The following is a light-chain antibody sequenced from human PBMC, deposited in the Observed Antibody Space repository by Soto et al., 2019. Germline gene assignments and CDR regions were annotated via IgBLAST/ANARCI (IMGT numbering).Light chain of an antibody. CDR2: AAS. J-gene: IGKJ1*01. Sequence: AIRMTQSPSSFSASTGDRVTITCRASQGISSYLAWYQQKPGKAHKFLIYAASTLQSGVPSRFSGSGSGTDFTLTISCLQSEDFATYYCQQYYSYPPWTFGQGTKVEIK. V-gene: IGKV1-8*01. CDR1: QGISSY. CDR3: QQYYSYPPWT.